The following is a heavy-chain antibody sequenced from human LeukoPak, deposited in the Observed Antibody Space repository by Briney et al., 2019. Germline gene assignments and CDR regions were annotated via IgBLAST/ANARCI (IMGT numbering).Heavy chain of an antibody. D-gene: IGHD6-13*01. CDR2: ISGGGGST. CDR3: AKITSSSWSLRAYDI. J-gene: IGHJ3*02. V-gene: IGHV3-23*01. Sequence: PGGSLRLSCAASGFTLSSYAMSWVRQAPGKGLEWVSSISGGGGSTYYADSVKGRFTISRDNSKNTLYLQMNSLRAEDTAVYYCAKITSSSWSLRAYDIWGQGTMVTVSS. CDR1: GFTLSSYA.